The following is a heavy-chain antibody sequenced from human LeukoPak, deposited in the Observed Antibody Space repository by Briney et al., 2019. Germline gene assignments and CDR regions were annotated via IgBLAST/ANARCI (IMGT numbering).Heavy chain of an antibody. CDR3: ARTPTVVTPWFDY. V-gene: IGHV3-11*01. Sequence: GGSLRLSCAASGFTFSDYYMSWIRQAPGKGLEWVSYISSSGSTIYYADSVKGRFTISRDNAKNSLYLQMNSLRAEDTAVYYCARTPTVVTPWFDYWGQGTLVTVSS. J-gene: IGHJ4*02. D-gene: IGHD4-23*01. CDR1: GFTFSDYY. CDR2: ISSSGSTI.